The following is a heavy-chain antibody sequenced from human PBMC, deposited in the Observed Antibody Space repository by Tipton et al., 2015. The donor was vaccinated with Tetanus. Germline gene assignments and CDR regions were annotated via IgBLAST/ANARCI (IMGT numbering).Heavy chain of an antibody. J-gene: IGHJ5*02. V-gene: IGHV3-74*01. CDR1: GFTFSSFW. Sequence: SLRLSCAASGFTFSSFWMHWVRQVPGKGLVSVARINDVGTETDYADSVTGRFSISGDDAKNTLYLQMNSLTADDTATYYCALPLLHPHSSSLVSWGQGTLVTVSS. CDR2: INDVGTET. D-gene: IGHD6-6*01. CDR3: ALPLLHPHSSSLVS.